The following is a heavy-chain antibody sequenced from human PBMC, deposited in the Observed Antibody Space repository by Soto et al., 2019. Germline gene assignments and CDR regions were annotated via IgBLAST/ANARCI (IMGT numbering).Heavy chain of an antibody. D-gene: IGHD2-21*01. CDR3: TKGGKTIPDY. J-gene: IGHJ4*02. CDR1: GFTFSNYA. CDR2: ISDTGGIT. V-gene: IGHV3-23*01. Sequence: EVQLLESGGGLVQAGGSLRLSCAASGFTFSNYAMSWVRQAPGKGLEWVTLISDTGGITSYADSVKGRFTISRDNSKSTLYVHMNSLRAEDTALYYCTKGGKTIPDYWGQGTLVTVSS.